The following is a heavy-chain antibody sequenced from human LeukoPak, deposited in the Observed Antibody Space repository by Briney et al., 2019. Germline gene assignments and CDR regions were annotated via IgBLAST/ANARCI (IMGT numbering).Heavy chain of an antibody. CDR3: ARHLDFWSGYYIDY. Sequence: KPSETLSLTCAVSGYSISSGYYWGWIRQPPGKGLEWIGSIYHSGSTYYNPSLKSRVTISVDTSKNQFSLKLSSVTAADTAVYYCARHLDFWSGYYIDYWGQGTLVTVSS. J-gene: IGHJ4*02. CDR2: IYHSGST. V-gene: IGHV4-38-2*01. CDR1: GYSISSGYY. D-gene: IGHD3-3*01.